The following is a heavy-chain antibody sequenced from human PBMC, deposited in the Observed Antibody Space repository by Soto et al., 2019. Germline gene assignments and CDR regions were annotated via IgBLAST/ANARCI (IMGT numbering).Heavy chain of an antibody. J-gene: IGHJ4*02. CDR1: GGSVGSGSYY. D-gene: IGHD5-18*01. CDR2: IYYSGST. V-gene: IGHV4-61*01. Sequence: KPSETLSLTCTVSGGSVGSGSYYWSWIRQPPGKGLEWIGYIYYSGSTNYNPSLKSRVTISVDTSKNQFSLKLSSVTAADTAVYYCARDRGYSYGYPFDYWGQGTLVTVSS. CDR3: ARDRGYSYGYPFDY.